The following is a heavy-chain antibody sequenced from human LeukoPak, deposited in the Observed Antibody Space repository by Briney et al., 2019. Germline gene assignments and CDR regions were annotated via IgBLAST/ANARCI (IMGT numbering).Heavy chain of an antibody. J-gene: IGHJ4*02. CDR1: GYTFTGYY. CDR2: INPNSGGT. D-gene: IGHD3-16*02. Sequence: ASVKVSCKASGYTFTGYYMHWVRQAPGQGLEWMGWINPNSGGTNYAQKFQGRVTMTRDTSISTAYMELSRLRSDDTAVYYCARDRSWAITFGGVIEIFDYWGQGTLVTVSS. V-gene: IGHV1-2*02. CDR3: ARDRSWAITFGGVIEIFDY.